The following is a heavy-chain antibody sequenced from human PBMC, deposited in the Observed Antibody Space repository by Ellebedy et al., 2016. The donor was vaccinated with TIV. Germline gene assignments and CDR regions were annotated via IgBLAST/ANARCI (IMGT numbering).Heavy chain of an antibody. CDR1: GLTFSSHA. D-gene: IGHD4-23*01. V-gene: IGHV3-23*01. CDR2: IRGSGDNT. Sequence: PGGSLRLSCAASGLTFSSHAMSWVRQAPGKGLEWVSSIRGSGDNTYYADSVKGRFTISRDNSKNTLSLQMNSLRAEDTAVYYCARDPVGVGPAFDIWGQGTIVTVSS. CDR3: ARDPVGVGPAFDI. J-gene: IGHJ3*02.